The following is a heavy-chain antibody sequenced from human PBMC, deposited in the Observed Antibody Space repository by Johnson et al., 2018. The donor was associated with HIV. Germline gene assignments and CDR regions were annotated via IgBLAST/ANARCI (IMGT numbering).Heavy chain of an antibody. D-gene: IGHD3-10*01. V-gene: IGHV3-74*02. CDR1: GFTFSPYW. Sequence: MQLVESGGGVVQPEGSLRLSCAASGFTFSPYWVHWVRQAPGQGLVWVSRIVSDVSSAIYTDSVTGRFTISRDNTKNTVYLQMNSLRAEDTAVYYCTTGVFHAFDMWGQGTMVTVSS. CDR3: TTGVFHAFDM. J-gene: IGHJ3*02. CDR2: IVSDVSSA.